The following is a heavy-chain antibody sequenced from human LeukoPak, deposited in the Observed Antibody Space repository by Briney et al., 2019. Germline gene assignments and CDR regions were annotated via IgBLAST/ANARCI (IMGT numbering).Heavy chain of an antibody. Sequence: GASVKVSRKASGYTFTSYGIRWVRQAPRHALEWMGWISAYNGNTNYAQKLQGRVTMTTDTSTSTAYMELRSLRSDDTAVYYCARAGWTGMATIKVLYYWGQGTLVTVSS. CDR1: GYTFTSYG. CDR2: ISAYNGNT. CDR3: ARAGWTGMATIKVLYY. D-gene: IGHD5-24*01. V-gene: IGHV1-18*01. J-gene: IGHJ4*02.